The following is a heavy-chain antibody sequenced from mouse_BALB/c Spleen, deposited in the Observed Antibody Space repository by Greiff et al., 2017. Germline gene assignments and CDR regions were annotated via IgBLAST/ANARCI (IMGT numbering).Heavy chain of an antibody. CDR2: ISSGSSTI. J-gene: IGHJ4*01. V-gene: IGHV5-17*02. D-gene: IGHD2-1*01. Sequence: DVMLVESGGGLVQPGGSRKLSCAASGFTFSSFGMHWVRQAPEKGLEWVAYISSGSSTIYYADTVKGRFTISRDNPKNTLFLQMTSLRSEDTAMYYCARDYYGNFAYAMDYWGQGTSVTVSS. CDR3: ARDYYGNFAYAMDY. CDR1: GFTFSSFG.